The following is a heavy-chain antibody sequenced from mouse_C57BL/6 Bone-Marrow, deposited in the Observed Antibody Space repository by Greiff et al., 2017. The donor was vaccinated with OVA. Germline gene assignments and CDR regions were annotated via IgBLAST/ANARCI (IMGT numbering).Heavy chain of an antibody. D-gene: IGHD2-1*01. Sequence: EVQLQQSGAELVRPGASVKLSCTASGFNIKDDYMHWVKQRPEQGLEWIGWIDPENGDTEYASKFQGKATITADKSSNTAYLQLSSLTSDDTAVYYCTSYGNFDYWGQGTTLTVSS. J-gene: IGHJ2*01. CDR2: IDPENGDT. CDR1: GFNIKDDY. V-gene: IGHV14-4*01. CDR3: TSYGNFDY.